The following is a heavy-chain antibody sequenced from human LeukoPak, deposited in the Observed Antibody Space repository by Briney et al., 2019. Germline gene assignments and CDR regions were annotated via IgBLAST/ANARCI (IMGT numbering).Heavy chain of an antibody. V-gene: IGHV1-69*13. CDR1: GGTFSSYA. CDR2: IIPIFGTA. Sequence: GASVKVSCKASGGTFSSYAISWVRQAPGQGLEWMGGIIPIFGTANYAQKFQGRVTITADESTSTAYMELSSLRSEDTAVYYCARGERAARPPDYWGQGTLVTVS. D-gene: IGHD6-6*01. J-gene: IGHJ4*02. CDR3: ARGERAARPPDY.